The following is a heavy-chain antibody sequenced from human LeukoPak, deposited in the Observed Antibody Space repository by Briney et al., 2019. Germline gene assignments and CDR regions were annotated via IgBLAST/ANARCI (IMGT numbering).Heavy chain of an antibody. CDR3: VRGGGYRYDY. J-gene: IGHJ4*02. D-gene: IGHD3-22*01. CDR1: GFTFSSYW. CDR2: ITADGTGT. V-gene: IGHV3-74*01. Sequence: GGSLRLSCAASGFTFSSYWMHWVRQAPGKGLVWVTVITADGTGTNYADSVKGRFTISRDNAKNTLSLQMNSLRAEDTAVYYCVRGGGYRYDYWGQGTLVTVSS.